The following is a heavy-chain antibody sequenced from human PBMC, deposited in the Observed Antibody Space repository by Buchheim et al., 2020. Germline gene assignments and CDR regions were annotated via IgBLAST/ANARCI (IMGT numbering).Heavy chain of an antibody. V-gene: IGHV3-23*01. CDR2: ISGSGGST. CDR1: GFTFSSYG. D-gene: IGHD1-1*01. J-gene: IGHJ4*02. CDR3: AKATLSQLEPFDY. Sequence: EVQLLESGGGLVQPGGSLRLSCAASGFTFSSYGMSWVRQAPGKGLEWVSAISGSGGSTYYADSVKGGVPSSKANSKTTGYIQMNSLRAEDTAVYYCAKATLSQLEPFDYWGQGTL.